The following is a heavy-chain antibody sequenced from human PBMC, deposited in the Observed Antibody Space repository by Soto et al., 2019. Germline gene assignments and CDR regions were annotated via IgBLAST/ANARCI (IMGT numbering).Heavy chain of an antibody. Sequence: SETLSLTCTVSGGSISSSSYYWGWIRQPPGKGLEWIGSIYYSGSTYYNPSLKSRVTISVDTSKNQFSLKLSSVTAADTAVYYCSRTLIVEDSEYDYWGQGTLVTVSS. D-gene: IGHD3-22*01. V-gene: IGHV4-39*01. CDR3: SRTLIVEDSEYDY. CDR2: IYYSGST. J-gene: IGHJ4*02. CDR1: GGSISSSSYY.